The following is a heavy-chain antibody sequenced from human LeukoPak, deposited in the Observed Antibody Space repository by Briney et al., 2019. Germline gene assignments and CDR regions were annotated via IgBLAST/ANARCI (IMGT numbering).Heavy chain of an antibody. Sequence: SGGSLRLSCAASGFTFSSYAMSWVRQAPGKGLEWVSVISGSGDTTYYADSVKGRFTISRDNSKNTLYLQMNSLRAEDTAVYYCAKVRYSSGRMDMEPWDYWGQGTLVTVSS. V-gene: IGHV3-23*01. D-gene: IGHD6-19*01. CDR2: ISGSGDTT. CDR1: GFTFSSYA. CDR3: AKVRYSSGRMDMEPWDY. J-gene: IGHJ4*02.